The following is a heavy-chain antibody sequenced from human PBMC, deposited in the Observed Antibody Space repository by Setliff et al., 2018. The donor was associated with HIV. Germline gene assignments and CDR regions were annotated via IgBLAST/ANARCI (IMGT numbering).Heavy chain of an antibody. Sequence: ASETLSLTCFVSGFSLSSDYYWGWIRQPPGKGLEWIGEINHSGSSNYNPSLKSRVTLSVDTSKNQFSLNLTPVTAADAGVYYCARGLGMVESTTPFDFWGQGTLVTVSS. D-gene: IGHD2-15*01. CDR3: ARGLGMVESTTPFDF. CDR2: INHSGSS. V-gene: IGHV4-38-2*02. CDR1: GFSLSSDYY. J-gene: IGHJ4*02.